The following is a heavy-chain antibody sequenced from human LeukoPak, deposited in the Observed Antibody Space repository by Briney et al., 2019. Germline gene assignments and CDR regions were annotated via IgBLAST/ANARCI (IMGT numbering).Heavy chain of an antibody. CDR2: IIPIFGTA. J-gene: IGHJ4*02. V-gene: IGHV1-69*13. CDR3: ARESLLRDYYDSSGYYYFDY. Sequence: SVKVSCKASGGTFSSYAISWVRQAPGQGLEWMGGIIPIFGTANYAQKFQGRVTITADESTSTAYMELSGLKSEDTAVYYCARESLLRDYYDSSGYYYFDYWGQGTLVTVSS. D-gene: IGHD3-22*01. CDR1: GGTFSSYA.